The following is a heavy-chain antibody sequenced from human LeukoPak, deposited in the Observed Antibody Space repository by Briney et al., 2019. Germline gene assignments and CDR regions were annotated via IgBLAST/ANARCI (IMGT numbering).Heavy chain of an antibody. CDR3: SRLVEDTLTYPRGD. CDR1: GFLFSGSA. V-gene: IGHV3-73*01. CDR2: IRSKAKSYAT. D-gene: IGHD3-16*01. Sequence: GGSLRLPCTASGFLFSGSAIHWVRQASGKGLEWVGRIRSKAKSYATAYAASVKGRITISRDDSENTAYLQVNSLKTEDTAVYYCSRLVEDTLTYPRGDWGQGTLVTVSS. J-gene: IGHJ4*02.